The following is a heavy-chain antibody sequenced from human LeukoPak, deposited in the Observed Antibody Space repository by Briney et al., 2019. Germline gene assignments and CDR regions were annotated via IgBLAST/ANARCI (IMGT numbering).Heavy chain of an antibody. Sequence: ASVKVSCKASGYTFTSYYMHWVRQAPGQGLEWMGIINPSGGSTSYAQKFQGRVTMTRDTSTSTVYMDLSSLRSEDTAVYYCARDPPPTDFWSGYYTYYFDYWGQGTLVTVSS. CDR2: INPSGGST. CDR1: GYTFTSYY. D-gene: IGHD3-3*01. V-gene: IGHV1-46*01. CDR3: ARDPPPTDFWSGYYTYYFDY. J-gene: IGHJ4*02.